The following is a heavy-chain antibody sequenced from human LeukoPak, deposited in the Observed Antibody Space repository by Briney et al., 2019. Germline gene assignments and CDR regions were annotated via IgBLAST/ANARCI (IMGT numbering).Heavy chain of an antibody. V-gene: IGHV4-30-2*01. D-gene: IGHD3-3*01. J-gene: IGHJ6*03. CDR1: GGSISSGGHY. Sequence: PSETLSLTCTVSGGSISSGGHYWSWIRQPPGKGLEWIGYIYHSGSTYYNPSLKSRVTISVDRSKNQFSLKLSSVTAADTAVYYCARDKAYYDFWSGYYTGYYYYYMDVWGKGTTVTVSS. CDR3: ARDKAYYDFWSGYYTGYYYYYMDV. CDR2: IYHSGST.